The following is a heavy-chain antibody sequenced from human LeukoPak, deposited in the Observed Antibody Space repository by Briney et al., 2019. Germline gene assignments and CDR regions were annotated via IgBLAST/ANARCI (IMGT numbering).Heavy chain of an antibody. Sequence: SQTLSLTCAVSGDSFSSNSAAWNWLRQSPSIDLKWLGRTYYRSKWYNDYAVSVKSLITINPATSKNQFSLQLNSVTPEDTAVYYCARVVVVPDAFDIWGQGTMVTVSS. CDR3: ARVVVVPDAFDI. CDR1: GDSFSSNSAA. D-gene: IGHD2-2*01. V-gene: IGHV6-1*01. J-gene: IGHJ3*02. CDR2: TYYRSKWYN.